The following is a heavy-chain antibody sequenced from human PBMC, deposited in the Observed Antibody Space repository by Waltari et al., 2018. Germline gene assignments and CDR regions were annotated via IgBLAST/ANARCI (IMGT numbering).Heavy chain of an antibody. D-gene: IGHD6-19*01. J-gene: IGHJ6*03. Sequence: VQLQESGPGLVKPSETLSLTCTVSGGSISSYYWSWIRQPPGKGLEWIGYIYYSGSTNYNPSLKSRVTISVDTSKNQFSLKLSSVTAADTAVYYCARSIAVAGTPYYYMDVWGKGTTVTVSS. CDR3: ARSIAVAGTPYYYMDV. CDR2: IYYSGST. CDR1: GGSISSYY. V-gene: IGHV4-59*01.